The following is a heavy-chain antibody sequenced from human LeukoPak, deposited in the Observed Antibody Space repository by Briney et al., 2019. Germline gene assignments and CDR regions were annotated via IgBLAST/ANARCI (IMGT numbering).Heavy chain of an antibody. Sequence: PGESLKISCKGSGYSFTTYWIGWVCQMPGRGLEWMGIIYPGDSDTRYSPSFQGQVTISADKSISTAYLQWSSLKASDTAMYYCARQFRDSSGYYSYYFDYWGQGTLVTVSS. D-gene: IGHD3-22*01. CDR3: ARQFRDSSGYYSYYFDY. CDR1: GYSFTTYW. V-gene: IGHV5-51*01. CDR2: IYPGDSDT. J-gene: IGHJ4*02.